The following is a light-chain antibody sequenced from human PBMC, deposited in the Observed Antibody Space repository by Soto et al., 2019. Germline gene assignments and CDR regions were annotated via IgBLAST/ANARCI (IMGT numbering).Light chain of an antibody. CDR2: DAS. Sequence: EIVLTQSPATLSLSPGERATLSCSASQSVSSSLAWYQQKPGQAPRLLIYDASNRATDIPARFSGGGSGTDFPLTSNSLEPEDFAVYYCQQRSNWARTFGQGTKLEIK. CDR3: QQRSNWART. J-gene: IGKJ2*01. V-gene: IGKV3-11*01. CDR1: QSVSSS.